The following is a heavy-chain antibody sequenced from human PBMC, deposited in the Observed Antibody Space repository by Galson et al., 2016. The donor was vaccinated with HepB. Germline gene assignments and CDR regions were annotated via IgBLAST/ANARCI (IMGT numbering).Heavy chain of an antibody. CDR2: DSMDGRRK. D-gene: IGHD2/OR15-2a*01. CDR1: GFTFSGYG. Sequence: SLRLSCAASGFTFSGYGMHWVRQAPGKGLEWVAADSMDGRRKFYADSVKGRFTISRDNSNNMLFLQISSLTEDDTAVYYCARRHEYCPPVGCSVDYWGQGTLVSVSS. J-gene: IGHJ4*02. CDR3: ARRHEYCPPVGCSVDY. V-gene: IGHV3-30*03.